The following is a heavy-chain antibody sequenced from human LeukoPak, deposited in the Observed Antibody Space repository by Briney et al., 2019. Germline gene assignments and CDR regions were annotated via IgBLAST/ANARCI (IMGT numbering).Heavy chain of an antibody. V-gene: IGHV3-74*01. J-gene: IGHJ4*02. CDR3: ASNYDFWSGFPHAISDY. CDR1: GFTFSNDW. Sequence: GGSLRLSCVASGFTFSNDWMHWVRQAPGKGLVWVSRIRPDRSGADYADSVKGRFTISRDNAKKTLYLQMNSLRGEDTAVYYCASNYDFWSGFPHAISDYWGQGTLVTVSS. CDR2: IRPDRSGA. D-gene: IGHD3-3*01.